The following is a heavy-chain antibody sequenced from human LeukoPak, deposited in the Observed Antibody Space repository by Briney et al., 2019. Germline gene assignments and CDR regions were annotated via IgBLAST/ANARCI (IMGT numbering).Heavy chain of an antibody. CDR2: IYTSGST. Sequence: PSETLSLTCTVSGGSISSYYWSWIRQPAGKGLEWIGRIYTSGSTNYNPSLKSRVTMSVDTSKNQFSLKLSSVTAADTAVYYCAREVQLGTYYYYAMDVWGQGTTVTVSS. J-gene: IGHJ6*02. D-gene: IGHD1-1*01. CDR3: AREVQLGTYYYYAMDV. V-gene: IGHV4-4*07. CDR1: GGSISSYY.